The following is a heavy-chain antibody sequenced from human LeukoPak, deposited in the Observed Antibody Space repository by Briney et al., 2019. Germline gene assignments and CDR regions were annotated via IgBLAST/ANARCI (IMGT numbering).Heavy chain of an antibody. J-gene: IGHJ6*03. V-gene: IGHV3-11*01. CDR3: AKSGAYCSSTSSYTNYYYMDV. D-gene: IGHD2-2*02. Sequence: GGSLRLSCAASGFTFSDYYMSWIRQAPGKGLEWVSYISSSGSTIYYADSVKGRFTISRDNSKNTLYLQMNSLRAEDTAVYYCAKSGAYCSSTSSYTNYYYMDVWGKGTTVPVS. CDR1: GFTFSDYY. CDR2: ISSSGSTI.